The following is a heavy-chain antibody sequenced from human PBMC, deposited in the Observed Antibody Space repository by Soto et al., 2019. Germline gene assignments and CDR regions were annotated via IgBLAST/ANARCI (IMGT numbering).Heavy chain of an antibody. CDR1: GFTFSSYW. J-gene: IGHJ6*03. Sequence: PGGSLRLSCVASGFTFSSYWMSWVRQAPGKGLEWVANIKQDGSEKYYVDSVKGRFTISRDNAKNSLYLQMNSLRAEDTAVFYCTRSSTYMDVWGKGTTVTVSS. CDR2: IKQDGSEK. D-gene: IGHD3-10*01. CDR3: TRSSTYMDV. V-gene: IGHV3-7*01.